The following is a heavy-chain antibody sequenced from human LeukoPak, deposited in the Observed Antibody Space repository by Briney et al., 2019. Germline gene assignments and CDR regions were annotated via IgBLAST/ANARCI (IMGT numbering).Heavy chain of an antibody. CDR2: ISSSSSTI. V-gene: IGHV3-48*04. D-gene: IGHD3-22*01. CDR1: GFTFSSYS. J-gene: IGHJ5*02. Sequence: GGSLRLSCAASGFTFSSYSMNWVRQAPGKELEWVSYISSSSSTIYYADSVKGRFTISRDNAKISLYLQMNSLRAEDTAVYYCARIGGSSGYYYSNWFDPWGQGTLVTVSS. CDR3: ARIGGSSGYYYSNWFDP.